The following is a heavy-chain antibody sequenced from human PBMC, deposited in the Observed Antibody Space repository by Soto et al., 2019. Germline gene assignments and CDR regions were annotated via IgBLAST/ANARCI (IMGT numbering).Heavy chain of an antibody. CDR3: VRTSLVVAAATRADY. V-gene: IGHV3-74*01. D-gene: IGHD2-15*01. Sequence: EVQLVESGGGLVQPGGSLRLSCAASGFTFSSYWMHWVRQAPGKGLVWVSRINSDGSSTSYADSVKGRFTISQDNAKNTPYLQMNSLRAEDTAVYYCVRTSLVVAAATRADYWGKGTLVTVS. CDR1: GFTFSSYW. J-gene: IGHJ4*02. CDR2: INSDGSST.